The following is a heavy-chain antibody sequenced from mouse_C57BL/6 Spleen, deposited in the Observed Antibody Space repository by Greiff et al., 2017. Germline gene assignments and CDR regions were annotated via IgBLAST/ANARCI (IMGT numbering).Heavy chain of an antibody. V-gene: IGHV5-9-1*02. CDR3: TREGPPHAMDY. Sequence: DVQLVESGEGLVKPGGSLKLSCAASGFTFSSYAMSWVRQTPEKRLEWVAYISSGGDYIYYADTVKGRFTISRDNARNTLYLQMSSLKSEDTAMYYCTREGPPHAMDYWGQGTSVTVSS. CDR2: ISSGGDYI. CDR1: GFTFSSYA. J-gene: IGHJ4*01.